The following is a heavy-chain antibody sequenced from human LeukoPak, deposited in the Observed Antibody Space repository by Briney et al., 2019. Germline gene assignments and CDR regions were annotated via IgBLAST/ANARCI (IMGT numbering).Heavy chain of an antibody. CDR2: ISYDGSNK. CDR3: ARQYSGGDDFDY. V-gene: IGHV3-30*03. D-gene: IGHD2-21*02. Sequence: GRSLRLSCAASGFTFSSYGMHWVRQAPGKGREWVAVISYDGSNKYYADSVKGRFTISRDNSKNTLYLQMNSLRAEDTAVYYCARQYSGGDDFDYWGQGTLVTVSS. CDR1: GFTFSSYG. J-gene: IGHJ4*02.